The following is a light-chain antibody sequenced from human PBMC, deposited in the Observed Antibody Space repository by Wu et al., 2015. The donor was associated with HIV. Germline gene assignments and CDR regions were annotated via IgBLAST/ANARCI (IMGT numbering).Light chain of an antibody. CDR3: QQCGSSPRT. J-gene: IGKJ2*01. CDR1: QSISSNY. Sequence: EIVLTQSPGTLSLSPGERATLSCRASQSISSNYLAWYQQKPGQAPRLFIYGASSRATGIPDRFSGSGSGTDFTLTITRLEPEDFAVYYCQQCGSSPRTFGQGTKLEIK. CDR2: GAS. V-gene: IGKV3-20*01.